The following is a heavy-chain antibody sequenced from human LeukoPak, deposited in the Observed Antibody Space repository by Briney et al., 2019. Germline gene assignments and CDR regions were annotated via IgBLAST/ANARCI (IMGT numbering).Heavy chain of an antibody. CDR1: GGSISSYY. CDR2: IYYSGST. Sequence: SETLSLTCTVSGGSISSYYWSWIRQPPGKGLGWIGYIYYSGSTNYNPSLKSRVTISVDTSKNQFSLKLSSVTAADTAVYYCARTDLQGAFDIWGQGTMVTVSS. J-gene: IGHJ3*02. CDR3: ARTDLQGAFDI. V-gene: IGHV4-59*01.